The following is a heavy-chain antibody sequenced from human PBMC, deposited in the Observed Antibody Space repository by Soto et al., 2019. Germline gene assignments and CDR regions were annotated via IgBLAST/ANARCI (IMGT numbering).Heavy chain of an antibody. Sequence: GASVKVSCKASGGTFSSYAISWVRQAPGQGLEWMGGIIPIFGTANYAQKFQGRVTITADESTSTAYMELSSLRSEDTAVYYCARGEWTGIVVVLFDPWGQGTLVTVSS. CDR1: GGTFSSYA. D-gene: IGHD2-2*01. J-gene: IGHJ5*02. CDR3: ARGEWTGIVVVLFDP. CDR2: IIPIFGTA. V-gene: IGHV1-69*13.